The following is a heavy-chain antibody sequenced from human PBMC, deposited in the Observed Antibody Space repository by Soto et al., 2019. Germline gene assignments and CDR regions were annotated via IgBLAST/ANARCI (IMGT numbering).Heavy chain of an antibody. Sequence: PGGSLRLSCAASGFTLSAHYMDWVRQAPGKGLEGVGRIRDKGHSYTTEYVASVKGRLTISRDDSRNSLYLQMNSMTPEDTAVYFCASSTRYYTGHHNLDYWGQGALVTVSS. D-gene: IGHD2-21*01. CDR1: GFTLSAHY. V-gene: IGHV3-72*01. CDR2: IRDKGHSYTT. CDR3: ASSTRYYTGHHNLDY. J-gene: IGHJ4*02.